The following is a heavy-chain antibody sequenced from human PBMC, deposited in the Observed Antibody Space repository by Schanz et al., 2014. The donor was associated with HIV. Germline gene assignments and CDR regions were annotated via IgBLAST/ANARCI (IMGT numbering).Heavy chain of an antibody. D-gene: IGHD3-10*01. CDR1: GFTFSTYA. CDR2: ITGSGDSA. V-gene: IGHV3-23*01. Sequence: EVKLSESGGGLVQPGGSLRLSCVASGFTFSTYAMSWARQAPGKGLEWVSGITGSGDSAHYADSLRGRFTISRDNSKNTLYLQMNTLRAEDTAVYYCAKGSNYYGLDVWGQGTTVTVSS. CDR3: AKGSNYYGLDV. J-gene: IGHJ6*02.